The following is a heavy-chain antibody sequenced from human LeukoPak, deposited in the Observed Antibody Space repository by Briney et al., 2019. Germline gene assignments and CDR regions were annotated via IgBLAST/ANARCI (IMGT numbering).Heavy chain of an antibody. J-gene: IGHJ4*02. Sequence: GGSLRLSGAASGFTFANYVITWVRQAPGQGLEWVSDLVGSGGNTFYANSVKGRFTISRDNSKNTLYLQMSSLRAEDSALYYCAKGSGYYGSNAEYYFDYWGQGTLVTVSS. CDR3: AKGSGYYGSNAEYYFDY. D-gene: IGHD4-23*01. V-gene: IGHV3-23*01. CDR1: GFTFANYV. CDR2: LVGSGGNT.